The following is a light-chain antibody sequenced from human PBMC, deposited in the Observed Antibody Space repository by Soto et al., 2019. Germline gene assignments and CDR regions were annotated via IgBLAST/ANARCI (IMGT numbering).Light chain of an antibody. J-gene: IGKJ1*01. CDR2: KAS. Sequence: DIQMTQSPSTLSASVGDRVTITCRASQSISSWLAWYQQKPGKAPKLLIYKASNLEDGVPSRFSGSGSGTDFTLTISSLQPDDFATYYCQQYNSFSAGTFGQGTKVDIK. V-gene: IGKV1-5*03. CDR3: QQYNSFSAGT. CDR1: QSISSW.